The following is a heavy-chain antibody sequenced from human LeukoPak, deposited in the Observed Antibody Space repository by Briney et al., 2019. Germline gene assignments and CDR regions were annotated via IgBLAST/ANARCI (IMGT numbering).Heavy chain of an antibody. D-gene: IGHD3-10*01. Sequence: GGSLRLSCAASGFTFNSYGMHWVRQAPGKGLEWVAFIRFDGSYKYYADSVKGRFTISRDNSKNTLYLQMNSLRAEDTAVYYCAKNQEPGSYFQHWGQGTLVTVSS. CDR1: GFTFNSYG. V-gene: IGHV3-30*02. CDR2: IRFDGSYK. CDR3: AKNQEPGSYFQH. J-gene: IGHJ1*01.